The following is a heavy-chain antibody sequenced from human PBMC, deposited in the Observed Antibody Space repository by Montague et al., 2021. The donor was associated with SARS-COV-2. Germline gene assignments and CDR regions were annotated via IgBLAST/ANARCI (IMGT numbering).Heavy chain of an antibody. Sequence: SETLSLTCTVSGGSLSSYYWSWIRQPPGKGLEWIGYIYYSGSTNYNPSLKSRVTISVDTSKNQFSLNLSSVTAADTAVYYCARHVSGSLTHFHQWGQGSLVTVSS. J-gene: IGHJ1*01. CDR3: ARHVSGSLTHFHQ. D-gene: IGHD1-26*01. CDR1: GGSLSSYY. CDR2: IYYSGST. V-gene: IGHV4-59*08.